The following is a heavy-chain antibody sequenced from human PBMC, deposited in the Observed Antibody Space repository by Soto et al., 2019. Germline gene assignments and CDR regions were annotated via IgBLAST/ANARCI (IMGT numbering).Heavy chain of an antibody. V-gene: IGHV3-30-3*01. CDR1: GFTFSSYA. D-gene: IGHD4-17*01. Sequence: QVQLVESGGGVVQPGSSLRLSCAASGFTFSSYAMHWVRQAPGKGLEWVAVISYDGSNKYYADSVKGRFTISRDNSKNTLYLQMNSLRAEDTAVYYCAREGVLGSTTGDYWGQGTLVTVSS. CDR2: ISYDGSNK. CDR3: AREGVLGSTTGDY. J-gene: IGHJ4*02.